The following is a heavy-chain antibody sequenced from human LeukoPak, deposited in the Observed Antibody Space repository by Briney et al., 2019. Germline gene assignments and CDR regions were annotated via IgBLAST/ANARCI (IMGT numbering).Heavy chain of an antibody. CDR2: INTNTGNP. V-gene: IGHV7-4-1*02. D-gene: IGHD6-13*01. CDR3: TRDRCSSSWCAFAV. CDR1: GYTFTSYA. Sequence: ASVKVSCKASGYTFTSYAMNWVRQAPGQGLEWMGWINTNTGNPTYAQGFTGRFVFSLDTSVSTAYLQISSLKAEDTAVYYCTRDRCSSSWCAFAVWGQGTTVTVSS. J-gene: IGHJ6*02.